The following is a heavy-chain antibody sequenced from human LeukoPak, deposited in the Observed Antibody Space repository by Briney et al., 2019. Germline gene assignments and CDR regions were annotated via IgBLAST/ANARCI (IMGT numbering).Heavy chain of an antibody. Sequence: GASVTVSCKASGYTFTRYYMHWVRQAPGQGLEWMGIINPSGGSISYAQKFQGRVSMTRDTSTSTVYMELNSLRSDDTAVYYCARAPEGATPWADYWGQGTLVIVSS. CDR3: ARAPEGATPWADY. D-gene: IGHD1-26*01. CDR1: GYTFTRYY. CDR2: INPSGGSI. J-gene: IGHJ4*02. V-gene: IGHV1-46*01.